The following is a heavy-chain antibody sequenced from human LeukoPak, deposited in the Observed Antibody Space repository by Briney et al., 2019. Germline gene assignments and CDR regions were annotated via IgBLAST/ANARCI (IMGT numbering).Heavy chain of an antibody. J-gene: IGHJ3*02. D-gene: IGHD3-10*01. CDR1: GGSVSSGSYY. V-gene: IGHV4-61*01. CDR2: IYYSGST. Sequence: PSETLSLTCTVSGGSVSSGSYYWSWIRQPPGKGLEWIGYIYYSGSTNYNPSLKSRVTISVDTSKNQFSLKLSPVTAADTAVYYCARALYGSGSYYAMIGAFDIWGQGTMVTVSS. CDR3: ARALYGSGSYYAMIGAFDI.